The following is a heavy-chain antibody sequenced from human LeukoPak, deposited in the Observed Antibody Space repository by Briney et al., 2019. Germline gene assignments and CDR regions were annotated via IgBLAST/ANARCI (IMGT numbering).Heavy chain of an antibody. V-gene: IGHV4-59*01. Sequence: NPSETLSLTCTVSGGSISSYYWSWIRQPPGKGLEWIGYIYYSGSTNYNPSLKSRVTISVDTSKNQFSLKLSSVTAADTAVYYCARSRYGAWGWFDPWGQGTLVTVSS. CDR2: IYYSGST. CDR1: GGSISSYY. D-gene: IGHD3-10*01. CDR3: ARSRYGAWGWFDP. J-gene: IGHJ5*02.